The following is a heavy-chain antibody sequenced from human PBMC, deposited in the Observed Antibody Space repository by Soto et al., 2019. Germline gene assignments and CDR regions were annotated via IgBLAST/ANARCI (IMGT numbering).Heavy chain of an antibody. CDR1: GSSISSYY. Sequence: SETLSLTCTISGSSISSYYWSLIRQPPGKGLEWIGYIYYSGSTNYNPSLKSRVTISVDTSKIQFSLKLSSVTAADTAVYYCARHSTRYCSSTSCLYNWFDPWGQGTLVTVSS. CDR2: IYYSGST. V-gene: IGHV4-59*08. J-gene: IGHJ5*02. CDR3: ARHSTRYCSSTSCLYNWFDP. D-gene: IGHD2-2*01.